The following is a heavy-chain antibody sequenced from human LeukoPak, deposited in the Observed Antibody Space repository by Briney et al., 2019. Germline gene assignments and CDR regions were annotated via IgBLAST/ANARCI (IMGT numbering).Heavy chain of an antibody. J-gene: IGHJ4*02. V-gene: IGHV4-34*01. D-gene: IGHD3-10*01. CDR2: INHSGST. CDR3: ARVGITMVRGRYATNFDY. CDR1: GGSFSGYY. Sequence: PSETLSLTCAVYGGSFSGYYWSWIRQPPGKGLEWIGEINHSGSTNYNPSLKSRVTISVDTSKNQFSLKLSSVTAADTAVYYCARVGITMVRGRYATNFDYWGQGTLVTVSS.